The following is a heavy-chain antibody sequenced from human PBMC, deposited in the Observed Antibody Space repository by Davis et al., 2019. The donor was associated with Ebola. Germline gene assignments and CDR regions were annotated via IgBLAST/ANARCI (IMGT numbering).Heavy chain of an antibody. CDR3: ARDYYDSSGPLLGYYYGMDV. V-gene: IGHV1-2*02. D-gene: IGHD3-22*01. J-gene: IGHJ6*02. CDR2: INPNSGGT. CDR1: GYTFTGYY. Sequence: ASVKVSCKASGYTFTGYYMHWVRQAPGQGLEWMGWINPNSGGTNYAQKFQGRVTMTRDTSISTAYMELSRLRSDDTAVYYCARDYYDSSGPLLGYYYGMDVWGQGTTVTVSS.